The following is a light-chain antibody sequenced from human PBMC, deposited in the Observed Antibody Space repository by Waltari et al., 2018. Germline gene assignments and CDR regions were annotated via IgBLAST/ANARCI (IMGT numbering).Light chain of an antibody. V-gene: IGKV1-39*01. CDR2: PAS. CDR1: RAITNY. J-gene: IGKJ4*01. CDR3: QQSHSAPLA. Sequence: DIQMTQSPSSLSASVGDRVTITCPASRAITNYVNWYQQRPGLAPKLLIYPASTLQGGVPTRFSGSGSGTDFTLTISSLQIEDFATYYCQQSHSAPLAFGGGTRLEI.